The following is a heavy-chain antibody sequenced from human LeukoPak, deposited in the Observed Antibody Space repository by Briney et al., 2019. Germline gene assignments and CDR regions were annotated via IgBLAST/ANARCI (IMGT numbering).Heavy chain of an antibody. CDR3: TEDRSIAVAGAFDF. V-gene: IGHV3-23*01. CDR2: ISGSGGST. J-gene: IGHJ4*02. D-gene: IGHD6-19*01. CDR1: GFTFSSYA. Sequence: GSLILSCAASGFTFSSYAMSWVRQAPGKWLEWVSAISGSGGSTYYADYVKGRFTISRDKSKNTLYLQMNSLGAEDKDVYYCTEDRSIAVAGAFDFWGRGTRVTVSS.